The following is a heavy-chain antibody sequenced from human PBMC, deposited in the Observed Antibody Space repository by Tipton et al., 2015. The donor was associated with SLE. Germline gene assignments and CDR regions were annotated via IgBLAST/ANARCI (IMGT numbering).Heavy chain of an antibody. J-gene: IGHJ5*02. CDR2: INHSGST. CDR1: GGSFSGYY. D-gene: IGHD1-7*01. CDR3: ASIAGTTSIWFDP. Sequence: LSLTCAVYGGSFSGYYWSWIRQPPGKGLEWIGEINHSGSTNYNPSLKSRVTISVDTSKNQFSLKLSSVTAADTAVYYCASIAGTTSIWFDPWGQGTLVTVSS. V-gene: IGHV4-34*01.